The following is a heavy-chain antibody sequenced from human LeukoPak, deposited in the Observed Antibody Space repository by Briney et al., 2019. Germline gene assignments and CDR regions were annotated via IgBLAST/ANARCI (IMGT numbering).Heavy chain of an antibody. V-gene: IGHV4-59*10. CDR2: IYTSGST. Sequence: SETLSLTCAVYGGSFSSYYWSWIRQPAGKGLEWIGRIYTSGSTNYNPSLKSRVTMSVDTSKNQFSLKLSSVTAADTAVYYCASSAVGYGSGSYLFDYWGQGTLVTVSS. J-gene: IGHJ4*02. CDR1: GGSFSSYY. CDR3: ASSAVGYGSGSYLFDY. D-gene: IGHD3-10*01.